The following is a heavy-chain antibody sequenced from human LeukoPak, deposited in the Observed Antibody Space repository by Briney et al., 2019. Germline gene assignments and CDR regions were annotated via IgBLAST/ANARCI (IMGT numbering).Heavy chain of an antibody. J-gene: IGHJ4*02. Sequence: GGSLRLSCAASGFTFSSYSMNWVRQAPGKGLEWVSSISSSSSYIYYADSAKGRFTISRDNAKNSLYLQMNSLRAEDTALYYCAKGTHSAYDSGCAYWGQGTLVTVSS. CDR3: AKGTHSAYDSGCAY. CDR2: ISSSSSYI. V-gene: IGHV3-21*01. CDR1: GFTFSSYS. D-gene: IGHD5-12*01.